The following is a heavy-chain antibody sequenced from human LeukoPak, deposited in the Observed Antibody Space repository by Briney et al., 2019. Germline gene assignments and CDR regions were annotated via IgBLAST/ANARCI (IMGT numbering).Heavy chain of an antibody. CDR3: ARSSGWSFFDC. D-gene: IGHD6-19*01. V-gene: IGHV4-59*01. J-gene: IGHJ4*02. Sequence: SQTLSLTCTVSGGSISSYYWSWIRQTPGKGLEWIGCINYSGNTDYSPSLKSRLTISVDTSKNQFSLRLRSVTAADTAVYYCARSSGWSFFDCWGQGSLVTVSS. CDR1: GGSISSYY. CDR2: INYSGNT.